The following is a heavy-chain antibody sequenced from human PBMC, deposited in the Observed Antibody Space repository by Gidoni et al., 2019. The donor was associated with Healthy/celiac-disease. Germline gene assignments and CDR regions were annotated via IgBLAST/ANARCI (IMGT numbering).Heavy chain of an antibody. CDR2: ISYDGSNK. V-gene: IGHV3-30*18. CDR1: GFTFSSYG. J-gene: IGHJ6*02. CDR3: AKVNVPYSSSWYLGMDV. D-gene: IGHD6-13*01. Sequence: QVQLVESGGGVVQPGRSLRLSCAASGFTFSSYGMHWVRQAPGKGLEWVAVISYDGSNKYYADSVKGRFTISRDNSKNTLYLQMNSLRAEDTAVYYCAKVNVPYSSSWYLGMDVWGQGTTVTVSS.